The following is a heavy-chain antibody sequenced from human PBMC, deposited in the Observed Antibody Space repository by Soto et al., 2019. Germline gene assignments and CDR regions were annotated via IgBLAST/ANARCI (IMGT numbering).Heavy chain of an antibody. CDR1: SGSISSTNW. CDR3: AKEGARVTTPLGRDAFDI. J-gene: IGHJ3*02. Sequence: QVQLQESGPGLVKPSGTLSLTCTVSSGSISSTNWWSWVRQPPGKGLEWIGEIYHSGITNYNPSLKSQVTISVDKSKNQFSLRLSSVTAAVTAMYYCAKEGARVTTPLGRDAFDIWGQGTMVTVSS. V-gene: IGHV4-4*02. CDR2: IYHSGIT. D-gene: IGHD4-4*01.